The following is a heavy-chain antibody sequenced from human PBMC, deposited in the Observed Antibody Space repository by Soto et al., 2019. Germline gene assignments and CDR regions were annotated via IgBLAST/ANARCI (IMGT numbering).Heavy chain of an antibody. V-gene: IGHV1-3*01. Sequence: GASVKVSCKASGYTFTSYAMHWVRQAPGQRLEWMGWINAGNGNTKYSQKFQGRVTITRDTSASTAYMELSSLRSEDTAVYYCARDATYYYGSSGYYYPGYFDYWGQGTLVTVSP. CDR2: INAGNGNT. J-gene: IGHJ4*02. CDR1: GYTFTSYA. D-gene: IGHD3-22*01. CDR3: ARDATYYYGSSGYYYPGYFDY.